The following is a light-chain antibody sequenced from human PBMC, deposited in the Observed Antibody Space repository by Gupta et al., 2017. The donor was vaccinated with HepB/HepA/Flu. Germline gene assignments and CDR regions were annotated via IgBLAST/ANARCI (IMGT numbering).Light chain of an antibody. Sequence: SYELTQPPSVSVSPGQTASITCSGDTLGQKSVCWYQQKPGQSPVLVIYQDNKRPSGIPERFSGSNSGNTATLTISGTQAMDEADYYCQGWDSTTDRVVFGGGTKLTVL. CDR2: QDN. CDR3: QGWDSTTDRVV. J-gene: IGLJ2*01. V-gene: IGLV3-1*01. CDR1: TLGQKS.